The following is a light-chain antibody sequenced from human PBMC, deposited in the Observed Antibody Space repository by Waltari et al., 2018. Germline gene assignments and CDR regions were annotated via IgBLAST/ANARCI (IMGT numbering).Light chain of an antibody. J-gene: IGKJ1*01. CDR2: GAS. V-gene: IGKV1-39*01. CDR3: QQPYDTPWA. Sequence: IQMTQSPSSLSASVGDTVTITCRASQSILTYLNWYQHKPGRAPKLLIYGASNLQGGVPSRFTGSGSGTDFTLTITSLHPEDFATYYCQQPYDTPWAFGPGTKLQIK. CDR1: QSILTY.